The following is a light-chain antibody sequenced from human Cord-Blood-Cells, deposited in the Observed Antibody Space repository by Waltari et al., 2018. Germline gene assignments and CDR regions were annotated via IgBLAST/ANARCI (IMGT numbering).Light chain of an antibody. V-gene: IGLV2-23*01. CDR3: CSYAGSSTWV. Sequence: QSALTQPASVSGSPGQSIPISCTGTSSDVGSYNLASWYQQHPGKAPKLMIYEGSKRPSGVSNRFSGSKSGNTASLTISGLQPEDEADYYCCSYAGSSTWVFGGGTKLTVL. J-gene: IGLJ3*02. CDR1: SSDVGSYNL. CDR2: EGS.